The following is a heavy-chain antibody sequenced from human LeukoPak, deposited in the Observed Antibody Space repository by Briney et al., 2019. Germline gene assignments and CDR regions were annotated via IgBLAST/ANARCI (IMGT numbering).Heavy chain of an antibody. Sequence: GGSLRLSCAASGFTFSSYAMHWVRQAPGKGLEWVAVISYDGSNKYYADSVKGRFTISRDNSKNTLYLQMNSLRPEDTAVYYCAKGRNDPSGYCIDYWGQGTLLTVSS. V-gene: IGHV3-30*04. D-gene: IGHD1-1*01. CDR3: AKGRNDPSGYCIDY. CDR2: ISYDGSNK. CDR1: GFTFSSYA. J-gene: IGHJ4*02.